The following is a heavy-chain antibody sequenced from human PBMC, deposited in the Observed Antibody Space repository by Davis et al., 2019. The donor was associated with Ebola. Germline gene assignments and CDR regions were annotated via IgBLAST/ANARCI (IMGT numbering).Heavy chain of an antibody. CDR2: ISGSGGST. V-gene: IGHV3-23*01. J-gene: IGHJ4*02. CDR1: GFTFSSYA. Sequence: PGGSLRLSCAASGFTFSSYAMSWVRQAPGKGLEWVSAISGSGGSTYYADSVKGRFTISRDDSKNTAYLQMNSLKTEDTAVYYCSAAGHVDYWGQGTLVTVSS. CDR3: SAAGHVDY. D-gene: IGHD6-13*01.